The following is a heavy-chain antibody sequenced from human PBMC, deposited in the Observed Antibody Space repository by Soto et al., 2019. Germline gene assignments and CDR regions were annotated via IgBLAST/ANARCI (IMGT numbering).Heavy chain of an antibody. Sequence: QVQLVESGGGVVQPGRSLRLSCAASGFTFSSYGMHWVRQAPGKGLEWVAVISYDGSNKYYADSVKGRFTISRDNSKNTLYLQMNSLRAEDTAVYDCAKEGLSLGGMDVWGQGTTVTVSS. J-gene: IGHJ6*02. CDR3: AKEGLSLGGMDV. CDR1: GFTFSSYG. D-gene: IGHD3-16*02. V-gene: IGHV3-30*18. CDR2: ISYDGSNK.